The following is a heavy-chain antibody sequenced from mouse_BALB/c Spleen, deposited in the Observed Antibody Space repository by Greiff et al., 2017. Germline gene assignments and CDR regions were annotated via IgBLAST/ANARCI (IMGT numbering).Heavy chain of an antibody. Sequence: EVQLVESGGGLVQPGGSRKLSCAASGFTFSSFGMHWVRQAPEKGLEWVAYISSGSSTIYYADTVKGRFTISRDNPKNTLFLQMTSLRSEDTAMYYCARSGGLLCYYAMDYWGQGTSVTVSS. J-gene: IGHJ4*01. D-gene: IGHD1-1*02. CDR1: GFTFSSFG. CDR3: ARSGGLLCYYAMDY. CDR2: ISSGSSTI. V-gene: IGHV5-17*02.